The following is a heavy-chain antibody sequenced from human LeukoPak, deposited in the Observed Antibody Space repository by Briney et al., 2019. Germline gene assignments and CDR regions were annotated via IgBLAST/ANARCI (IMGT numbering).Heavy chain of an antibody. CDR1: GGSINRYY. Sequence: SETLSLTCTVSGGSINRYYCSWSRQPPGKGLEWIGYSGNTIYNPSLKSRVTISVDTSKNQFSLNLSSVTPADSAVYYCARVSSGSYLFFDYWGQGTLVTVSS. V-gene: IGHV4-59*01. CDR2: SGNT. CDR3: ARVSSGSYLFFDY. J-gene: IGHJ4*02. D-gene: IGHD1-26*01.